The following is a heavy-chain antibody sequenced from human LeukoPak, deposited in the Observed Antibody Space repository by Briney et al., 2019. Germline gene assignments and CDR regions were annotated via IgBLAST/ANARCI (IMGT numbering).Heavy chain of an antibody. CDR1: GFTFSSYA. CDR3: ARRYDGFDY. J-gene: IGHJ4*02. Sequence: PGRSLRLSCAASGFTFSSYAIHWVRQAPGKRLEWVAVISYDGSNKYYADSVKGRFSISRDNSKNTLYLQMNSLRADDTAVYYCARRYDGFDYWGQGTLVTVSS. D-gene: IGHD3-3*01. CDR2: ISYDGSNK. V-gene: IGHV3-30-3*01.